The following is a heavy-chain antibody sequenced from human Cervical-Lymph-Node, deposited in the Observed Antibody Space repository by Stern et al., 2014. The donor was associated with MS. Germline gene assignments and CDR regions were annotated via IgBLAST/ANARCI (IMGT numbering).Heavy chain of an antibody. Sequence: QVQLVQSGPEVKKPGASAMVSCKTSGYTFTNYYIHWVRQAPGQGLEWMGIINPNGSVTASAQKFQGRLTMTRDTSTTTVYMRLITLTSEDTAMYYCTRAVGGVGREWGQGTLVFVSS. CDR1: GYTFTNYY. V-gene: IGHV1-46*01. CDR2: INPNGSVT. J-gene: IGHJ4*02. D-gene: IGHD3-16*01. CDR3: TRAVGGVGRE.